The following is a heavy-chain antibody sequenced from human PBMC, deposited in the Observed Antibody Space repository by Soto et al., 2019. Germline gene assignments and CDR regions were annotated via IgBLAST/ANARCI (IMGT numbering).Heavy chain of an antibody. J-gene: IGHJ6*02. CDR1: GGSIGSGGYY. V-gene: IGHV4-31*03. Sequence: SETLSLTCTVSGGSIGSGGYYWSWIRQHPGKGLEWIGYIYYSGSTYYNPSLKSRVTISVDTSKNQFSLKLSSVTAADTAVYYCARWRIAARLYGMDVWGQGTAVTVSS. D-gene: IGHD6-6*01. CDR2: IYYSGST. CDR3: ARWRIAARLYGMDV.